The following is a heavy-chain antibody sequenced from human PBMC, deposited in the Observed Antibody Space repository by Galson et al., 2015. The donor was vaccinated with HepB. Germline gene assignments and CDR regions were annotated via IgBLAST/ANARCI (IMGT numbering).Heavy chain of an antibody. J-gene: IGHJ4*02. D-gene: IGHD3-22*01. Sequence: SLRLSCAASGFTFSSYAMTWVRQAPGKGLEWVSDIRNSGGGTHYAASVEGRFTISRDNSKNMLYLQMNSLRAEDTALYYCANGGGPIVVTGSYWGQGTLVTVSS. CDR3: ANGGGPIVVTGSY. CDR1: GFTFSSYA. CDR2: IRNSGGGT. V-gene: IGHV3-23*01.